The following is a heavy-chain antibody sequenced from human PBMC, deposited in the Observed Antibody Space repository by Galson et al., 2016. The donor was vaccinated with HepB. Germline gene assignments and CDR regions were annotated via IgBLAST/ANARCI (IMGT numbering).Heavy chain of an antibody. CDR1: GGTYTYYA. Sequence: SVKVSCKASGGTYTYYAISWVRQAPGQGLEWLGGIIPFFGITNHTQKFQGRVTITADESTSTVYMELSSLRSEDTAVYYCAHRGGYEFWRTWDAYHHYGMDVWGQGTTVTVSS. V-gene: IGHV1-69*13. J-gene: IGHJ6*02. CDR2: IIPFFGIT. D-gene: IGHD3/OR15-3a*01. CDR3: AHRGGYEFWRTWDAYHHYGMDV.